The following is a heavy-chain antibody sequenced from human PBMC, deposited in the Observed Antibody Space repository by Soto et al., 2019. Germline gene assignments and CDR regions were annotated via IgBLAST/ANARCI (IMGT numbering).Heavy chain of an antibody. V-gene: IGHV1-69*01. Sequence: QAQVVQSGAEVRKPGSSVKLSCKASEGTFNSYAISWVRQAPGQGLEWMGGIIPYYNTLNYAQKFQDRVTITADDSTNTVYMELSSLRSDDTAVYFCASAASRWYPYFVDSWAQGTLVTVSS. CDR3: ASAASRWYPYFVDS. D-gene: IGHD6-13*01. J-gene: IGHJ4*02. CDR2: IIPYYNTL. CDR1: EGTFNSYA.